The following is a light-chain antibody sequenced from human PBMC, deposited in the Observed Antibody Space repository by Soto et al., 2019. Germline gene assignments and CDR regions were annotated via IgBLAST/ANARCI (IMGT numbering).Light chain of an antibody. Sequence: DIQLTQTPSTLSASIGDRVTITCRASQSLSGWLAWYQQTPGKAPKLLISDAFRLESGVPQRFSGSGSGTEFTLTISSLQTDDFSTYYCQQYHSYWTFGQGTKVDIK. CDR1: QSLSGW. CDR3: QQYHSYWT. V-gene: IGKV1-5*01. CDR2: DAF. J-gene: IGKJ1*01.